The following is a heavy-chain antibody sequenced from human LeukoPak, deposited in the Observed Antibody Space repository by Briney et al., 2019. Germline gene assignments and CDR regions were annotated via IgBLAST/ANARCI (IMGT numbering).Heavy chain of an antibody. Sequence: ASVTVSCTASGYTFTGYYIHWVRQAPGQGLEWMGWISPNSGATDSAQKFQGRVTMSRDTSISTAYMELSWLTSDDTATYYCARVAYNDFMYYGMDVWGQGTTVTVSS. J-gene: IGHJ6*02. V-gene: IGHV1-2*02. D-gene: IGHD3-3*01. CDR3: ARVAYNDFMYYGMDV. CDR1: GYTFTGYY. CDR2: ISPNSGAT.